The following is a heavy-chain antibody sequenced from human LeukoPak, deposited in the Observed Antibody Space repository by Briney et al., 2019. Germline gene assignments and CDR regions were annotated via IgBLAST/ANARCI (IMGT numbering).Heavy chain of an antibody. Sequence: ASVKVSCKASGYTFTSYDINWGRQATGQGLEWMGWMNPNSGSTGYAQKFQGRVTITRNISISTAYMELSGLRSEDTAVYYCARGRSTGYPYYFEYWGQGTLVTVSS. CDR3: ARGRSTGYPYYFEY. J-gene: IGHJ4*02. V-gene: IGHV1-8*03. D-gene: IGHD5-12*01. CDR1: GYTFTSYD. CDR2: MNPNSGST.